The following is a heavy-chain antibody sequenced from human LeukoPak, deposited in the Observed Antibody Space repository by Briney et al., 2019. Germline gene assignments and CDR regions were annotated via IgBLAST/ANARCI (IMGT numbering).Heavy chain of an antibody. J-gene: IGHJ4*02. Sequence: GGSLRLSCSASGFPFSSYAMHWVRQAPGKGLEYVSAISDSGGSTYYAESVKGRFTISSDNFKNTLYLQMNSLRAEDTAVYYCAKDVLIVVVDGGYFDYWGQGTLVTVSS. V-gene: IGHV3-23*01. CDR3: AKDVLIVVVDGGYFDY. CDR1: GFPFSSYA. CDR2: ISDSGGST. D-gene: IGHD3-22*01.